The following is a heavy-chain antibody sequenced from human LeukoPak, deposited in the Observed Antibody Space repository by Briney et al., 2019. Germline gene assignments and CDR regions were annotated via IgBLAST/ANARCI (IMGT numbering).Heavy chain of an antibody. CDR3: AELGITVIGGV. D-gene: IGHD3-10*02. J-gene: IGHJ6*04. CDR2: ISDSGGST. V-gene: IGHV3-23*01. CDR1: GFTFSSRA. Sequence: GGSLRLSCAGSGFTFSSRAMSWVRQAPGKGLEWVSAISDSGGSTYYADSVKGRFTISRDNSKNTLYLQMNSLRAEDTAVYYCAELGITVIGGVWGKGTTVAISS.